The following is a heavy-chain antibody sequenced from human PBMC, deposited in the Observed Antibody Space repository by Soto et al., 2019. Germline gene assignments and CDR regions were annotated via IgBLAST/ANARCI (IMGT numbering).Heavy chain of an antibody. Sequence: SETLSLTCTVSGGSISSGGYYWSWVRQHPGKGLEWIGCIYYSGTTYYNPSLETRLTMSVDTSKNQFSLRLSSVTAADTAMYFCAIDFNRSTSSPVHLESWGQGPLITV. J-gene: IGHJ4*02. D-gene: IGHD3-16*02. V-gene: IGHV4-30-4*08. CDR3: AIDFNRSTSSPVHLES. CDR1: GGSISSGGYY. CDR2: IYYSGTT.